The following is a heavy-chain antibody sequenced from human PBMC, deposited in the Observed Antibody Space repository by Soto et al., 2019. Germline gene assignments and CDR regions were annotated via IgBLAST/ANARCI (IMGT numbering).Heavy chain of an antibody. Sequence: PGGSLRLSCAASGFTFSSYSMNWVRQAPGKGLEWVSSISSSSSYIYYADSVKGRFTISRDNAKNSLYLQMNSLRVEDTAVYYCARDRSSTSCYAFDYWGQGSLVTVS. D-gene: IGHD2-2*01. CDR1: GFTFSSYS. CDR2: ISSSSSYI. V-gene: IGHV3-21*04. CDR3: ARDRSSTSCYAFDY. J-gene: IGHJ4*02.